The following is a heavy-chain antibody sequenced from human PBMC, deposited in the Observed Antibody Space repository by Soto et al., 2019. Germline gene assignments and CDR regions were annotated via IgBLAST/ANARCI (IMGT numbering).Heavy chain of an antibody. Sequence: GTLILSGAASGFTSSVYAMSWIRQAPRKGLERVSAISTNGGLTFYAAYLRCRFTISRDNSKSTLYLQMNNLRAEDTAIYYCEKYSEKPYEVYLQQWGRGTLVTVSS. CDR3: EKYSEKPYEVYLQQ. CDR1: GFTSSVYA. CDR2: ISTNGGLT. V-gene: IGHV3-23*01. D-gene: IGHD2-21*01. J-gene: IGHJ1*01.